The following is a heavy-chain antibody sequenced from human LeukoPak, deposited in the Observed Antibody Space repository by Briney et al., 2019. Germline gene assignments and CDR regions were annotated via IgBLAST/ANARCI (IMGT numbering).Heavy chain of an antibody. D-gene: IGHD2-8*01. CDR1: GFTFSSSW. J-gene: IGHJ4*01. V-gene: IGHV3-74*01. Sequence: GGSLRLSCAASGFTFSSSWMHWVRQAPGKGLVWVSRITRDGSSTTYADSVKGRFTTSRDNTKNTMFLQMNSLRVEDTAMYFCGSDPNGDYVGALGYWGRGALVTVSS. CDR2: ITRDGSST. CDR3: GSDPNGDYVGALGY.